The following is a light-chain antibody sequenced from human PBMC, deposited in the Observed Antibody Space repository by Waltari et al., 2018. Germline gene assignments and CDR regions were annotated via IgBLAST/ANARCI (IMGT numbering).Light chain of an antibody. CDR1: SSNIGSNS. Sequence: QSVLTQPPSASGTPGRRVTISCAGSSSNIGSNSVNWYQQLPGTAPKLLIYSTFHRPSGLLDRLSGSKSGTSASLAISGLQSEDEADYYCAAWDDTLNGWVFGGGTKLTVL. V-gene: IGLV1-44*01. CDR3: AAWDDTLNGWV. J-gene: IGLJ3*02. CDR2: STF.